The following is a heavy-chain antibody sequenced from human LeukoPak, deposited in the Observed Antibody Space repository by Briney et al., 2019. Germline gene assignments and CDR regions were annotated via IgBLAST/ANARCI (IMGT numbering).Heavy chain of an antibody. CDR1: GGSISSSSYY. D-gene: IGHD3-16*01. CDR3: ARVVRWSRVTDY. J-gene: IGHJ4*02. Sequence: PSETLSLTCTVSGGSISSSSYYWGWIRQPPGKGLEWIGSIYYSGSTYYNPSLKSRVTISVDTSKNQFSLKLSSVTAADTAVYYCARVVRWSRVTDYWGQGTLVTVSS. V-gene: IGHV4-39*07. CDR2: IYYSGST.